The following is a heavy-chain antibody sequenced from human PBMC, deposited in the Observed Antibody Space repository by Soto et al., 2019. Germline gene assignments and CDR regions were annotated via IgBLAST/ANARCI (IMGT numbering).Heavy chain of an antibody. CDR2: ISDNGGTT. CDR1: EFTFSNDA. Sequence: GGSLRVSCAASEFTFSNDAMSWVRQAPRKGLEWVSSISDNGGTTYYADSVKGRFTISRDNSKNTLYLQMNSLRAEDTAVYYCAKDPRQLIVYFYYWGQGTQVTVSS. J-gene: IGHJ4*02. V-gene: IGHV3-23*01. D-gene: IGHD3-22*01. CDR3: AKDPRQLIVYFYY.